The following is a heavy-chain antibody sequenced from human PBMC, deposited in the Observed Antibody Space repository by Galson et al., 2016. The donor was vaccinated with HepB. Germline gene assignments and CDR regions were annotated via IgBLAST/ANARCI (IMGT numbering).Heavy chain of an antibody. CDR3: AREDWNPRYYFNGMDG. Sequence: SVKVSCKASGYTFTTYGISWVRQAPGQGLEWMGWISGYNGNTHYAQKFQGRVTLTRDTSTGTAYMDLWSLTSDDTAVYYCAREDWNPRYYFNGMDGWGQGTTVTVSS. CDR1: GYTFTTYG. V-gene: IGHV1-18*01. J-gene: IGHJ6*02. CDR2: ISGYNGNT. D-gene: IGHD1-1*01.